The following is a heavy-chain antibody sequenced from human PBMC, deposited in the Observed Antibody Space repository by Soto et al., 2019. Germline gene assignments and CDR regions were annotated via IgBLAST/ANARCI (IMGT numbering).Heavy chain of an antibody. J-gene: IGHJ4*01. CDR3: ASVYCTKLVCYPAPFHY. Sequence: QVQLVQSGAEVKKPGSSVKVSCKASGGTFSSYAISWVRQAPGQGLEWMGGIIPIFGTAHYAQMFQGRVTISADESSSTSYRELSSLRSVDTAGYHCASVYCTKLVCYPAPFHYWGHGTLVTVSP. D-gene: IGHD2-8*01. CDR1: GGTFSSYA. V-gene: IGHV1-69*01. CDR2: IIPIFGTA.